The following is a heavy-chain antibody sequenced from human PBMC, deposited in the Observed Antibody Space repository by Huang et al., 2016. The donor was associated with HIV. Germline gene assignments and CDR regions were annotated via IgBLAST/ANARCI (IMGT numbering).Heavy chain of an antibody. CDR1: GSTFTNYD. CDR2: MNPTTGNT. Sequence: QVHLVQSGAEVQQPGASVKLSCKASGSTFTNYDINWVRQAPGRGLGWMGWMNPTTGNTGLAQSFQGRVTMTRKTSITTAYMELTSLTSEDTAVYYCARSAYGDLDYWGLGTLVIVSS. J-gene: IGHJ4*02. D-gene: IGHD4-17*01. CDR3: ARSAYGDLDY. V-gene: IGHV1-8*02.